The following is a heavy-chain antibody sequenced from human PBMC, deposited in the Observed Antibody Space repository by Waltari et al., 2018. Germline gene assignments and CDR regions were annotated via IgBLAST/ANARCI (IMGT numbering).Heavy chain of an antibody. CDR1: GDSVSSNSAP. V-gene: IGHV6-1*01. Sequence: QVQLQQSGPGLVKRSQTLTLPSAISGDSVSSNSAPWTWIRPSPSRGLEWLGRIYYRSKWYNYYAVSVKSRITINPDTSKNQFSLQLNSVTPEDTAVYYCARFTTKYSSSYSLGMDVWGQGTTVTVSS. CDR2: IYYRSKWYN. CDR3: ARFTTKYSSSYSLGMDV. J-gene: IGHJ6*02. D-gene: IGHD6-13*01.